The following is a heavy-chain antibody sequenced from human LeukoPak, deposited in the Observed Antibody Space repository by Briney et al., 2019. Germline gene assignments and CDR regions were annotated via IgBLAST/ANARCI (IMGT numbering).Heavy chain of an antibody. D-gene: IGHD3-22*01. CDR3: ARGLDDSRPNWFDP. V-gene: IGHV3-33*01. J-gene: IGHJ5*02. CDR2: IWYDGSNK. CDR1: GFTFSSYG. Sequence: GGSLRLSCAASGFTFSSYGMHWVRQAPGKGLEWVAVIWYDGSNKYYADSVKGRFTISRDNSKNTLYLQMNSLRAEDTAVYYCARGLDDSRPNWFDPWGQGTLVTVSS.